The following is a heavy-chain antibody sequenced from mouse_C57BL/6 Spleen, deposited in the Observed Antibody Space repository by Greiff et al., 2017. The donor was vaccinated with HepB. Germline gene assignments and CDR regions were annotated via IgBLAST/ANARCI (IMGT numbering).Heavy chain of an antibody. CDR2: IDPSDSYT. Sequence: VQLKESGAELVRPGTSVKLSCKASGYTFTSYWMHWVKQRPGQGLEWIGVIDPSDSYTNYNQKFKGKATLTVDTSSSTAYMQLSSLTSEDSAVYYCARWYGNYPSWFAYWGQGTLVTVSA. D-gene: IGHD2-10*02. J-gene: IGHJ3*01. V-gene: IGHV1-59*01. CDR1: GYTFTSYW. CDR3: ARWYGNYPSWFAY.